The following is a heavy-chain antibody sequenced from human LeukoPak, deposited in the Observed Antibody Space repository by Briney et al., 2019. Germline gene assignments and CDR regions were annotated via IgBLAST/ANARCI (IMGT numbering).Heavy chain of an antibody. D-gene: IGHD3-22*01. CDR2: IYYSGST. V-gene: IGHV4-59*01. Sequence: SETLSLTCTVSGGSISSYYWSWIRQPPGKGLEWIGYIYYSGSTNYNPSLKSRVTISVDTSKNQFSLKLSSVTAADTAVYYCARTSYLYCYDSSGYYYFDYWGQGTLATVSS. CDR1: GGSISSYY. CDR3: ARTSYLYCYDSSGYYYFDY. J-gene: IGHJ4*02.